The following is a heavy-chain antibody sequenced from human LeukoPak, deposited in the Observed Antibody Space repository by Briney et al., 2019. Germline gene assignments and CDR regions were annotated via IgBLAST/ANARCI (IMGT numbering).Heavy chain of an antibody. Sequence: ASVKVSCKASGYTFTGYYMHWVRQAPGQGLEWMGRINPNSGGTNYAQKFQGRVTMTRDTSISTAYMELGRLRSDDTAVYYCASQFIAAAEWENWFDPWGQGTLVTVSS. J-gene: IGHJ5*02. CDR1: GYTFTGYY. CDR2: INPNSGGT. D-gene: IGHD6-13*01. CDR3: ASQFIAAAEWENWFDP. V-gene: IGHV1-2*06.